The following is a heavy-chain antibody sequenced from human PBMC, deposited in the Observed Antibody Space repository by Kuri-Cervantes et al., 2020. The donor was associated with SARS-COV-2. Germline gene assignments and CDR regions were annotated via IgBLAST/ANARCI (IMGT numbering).Heavy chain of an antibody. CDR1: GFTFDDYG. V-gene: IGHV3-20*01. J-gene: IGHJ3*02. CDR2: INWNGGST. Sequence: GESLKISCAASGFTFDDYGMSWVRQAPGKGLEWVSGINWNGGSTGYADSVKGRFTISRDNAKNSLYLQMNSLRAEDTALYHCARESLPRWGYSRDPFDIWGQGTMVTVSS. CDR3: ARESLPRWGYSRDPFDI. D-gene: IGHD2-15*01.